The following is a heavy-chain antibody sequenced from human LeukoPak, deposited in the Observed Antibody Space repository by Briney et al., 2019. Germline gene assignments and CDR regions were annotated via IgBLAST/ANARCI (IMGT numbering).Heavy chain of an antibody. J-gene: IGHJ4*02. CDR1: GFTFSSSC. Sequence: QPGGSLKLSRAASGFTFSSSCMHWVRQAPGKGLEWVTFIGYEGSNNYDGRSKYYSDSVKGRFTISRDNSKNTLYLQMNSLRPEDTALYYCAKDYPSAVGASPFEYWGQGTLVTVS. V-gene: IGHV3-30*02. CDR3: AKDYPSAVGASPFEY. D-gene: IGHD1-26*01. CDR2: IGYEGSNNYDGRSK.